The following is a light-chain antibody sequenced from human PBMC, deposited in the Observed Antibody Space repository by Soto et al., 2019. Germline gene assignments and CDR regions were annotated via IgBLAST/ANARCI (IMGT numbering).Light chain of an antibody. CDR3: QTWGTGIVV. J-gene: IGLJ2*01. CDR2: LHSDGSH. V-gene: IGLV4-69*01. CDR1: SGHSSYV. Sequence: QSVLTQSPSASASLGASVKLTCTLSSGHSSYVIAGHQQQPEKGPRYLMKLHSDGSHNKGDGIPDRFSGSSSGAERYLTISSLQSEDEADYYCQTWGTGIVVFGGGTQLTVL.